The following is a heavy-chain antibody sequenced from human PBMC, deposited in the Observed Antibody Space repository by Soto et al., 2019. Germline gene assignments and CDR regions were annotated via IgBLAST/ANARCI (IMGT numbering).Heavy chain of an antibody. J-gene: IGHJ3*02. CDR2: INSDGSST. CDR3: ARGGGSGYFFLGAFDI. D-gene: IGHD3-22*01. CDR1: GFTFGSYW. V-gene: IGHV3-74*01. Sequence: VGSLRLSCAASGFTFGSYWMHWVRQAPGKGLVWVSRINSDGSSTSYADSVKGRFTISRDNAKNTLYLQMNSLRAEDTAVYYCARGGGSGYFFLGAFDIWGQGTMVTVSS.